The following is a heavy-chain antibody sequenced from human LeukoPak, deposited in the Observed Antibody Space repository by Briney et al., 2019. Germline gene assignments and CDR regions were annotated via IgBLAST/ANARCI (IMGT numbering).Heavy chain of an antibody. CDR3: ARDRGAMAGYYFDY. V-gene: IGHV3-53*01. J-gene: IGHJ4*01. Sequence: GGSLRLSCAASGFTVSNNYMTWVRQAPGKGLEWVSVIYTGGSTYYADSVKGRFTISRDNSKNTVYLQMNGLRAEDTAVSYCARDRGAMAGYYFDYWGHGTLVTVSS. CDR2: IYTGGST. CDR1: GFTVSNNY. D-gene: IGHD5-24*01.